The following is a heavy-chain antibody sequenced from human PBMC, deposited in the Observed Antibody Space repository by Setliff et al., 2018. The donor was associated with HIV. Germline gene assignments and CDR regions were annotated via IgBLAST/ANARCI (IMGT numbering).Heavy chain of an antibody. J-gene: IGHJ4*02. CDR1: GGSISNYY. V-gene: IGHV4-59*08. Sequence: PSETLSLTCTVSGGSISNYYWSWIRQPPGKGLEWIGCGYYSGITHYDPSPKSRVSISVDASKTQFSLRLNSVTVADTAVYFCARSSRGSLRDLDYWGPGTLVTVSS. D-gene: IGHD2-21*02. CDR2: GYYSGIT. CDR3: ARSSRGSLRDLDY.